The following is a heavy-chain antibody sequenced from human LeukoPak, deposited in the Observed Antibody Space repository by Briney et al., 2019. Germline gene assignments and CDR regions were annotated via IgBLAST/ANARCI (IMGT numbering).Heavy chain of an antibody. V-gene: IGHV3-33*01. CDR1: GFTFSSYG. CDR3: ARDSGGSGSYYIN. Sequence: GRSLRLSCAASGFTFSSYGMHWVRQAPGKGLEWVAVIWYDGSNKYYADSVKGRFTISRDNSENTLYLQMNSLRAEDTAVYYCARDSGGSGSYYINWGQGTLVTVSS. CDR2: IWYDGSNK. J-gene: IGHJ4*02. D-gene: IGHD3-10*01.